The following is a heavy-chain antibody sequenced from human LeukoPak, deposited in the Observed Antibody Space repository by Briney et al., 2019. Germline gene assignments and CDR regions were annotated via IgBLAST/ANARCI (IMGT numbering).Heavy chain of an antibody. D-gene: IGHD6-19*01. V-gene: IGHV3-30*02. CDR3: AKDRHSSGVRFDY. CDR1: RFTFSSYG. J-gene: IGHJ4*02. CDR2: IRYDGSNK. Sequence: GGSLRLSCAASRFTFSSYGMHWVRQAPGKGLEWVAFIRYDGSNKYYADSVKGRFTISRDNSKNTLYLQMNSLRAEDTAVYYCAKDRHSSGVRFDYWGQGTLVTVSS.